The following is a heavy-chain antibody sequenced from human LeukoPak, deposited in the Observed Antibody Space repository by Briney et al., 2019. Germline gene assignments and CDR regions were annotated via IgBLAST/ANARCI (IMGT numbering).Heavy chain of an antibody. V-gene: IGHV3-48*01. J-gene: IGHJ5*02. D-gene: IGHD4-17*01. CDR3: ARSHTVTTIRFDP. CDR2: ISSSSSTI. Sequence: GGSLRLSCAASGFTFSSHSMNWVRQAPGKGLEWVSYISSSSSTIYYADSVKGRFTISRDNAKNSLYLQMNSLRAEDTAVYYCARSHTVTTIRFDPWGQGTLVTVSS. CDR1: GFTFSSHS.